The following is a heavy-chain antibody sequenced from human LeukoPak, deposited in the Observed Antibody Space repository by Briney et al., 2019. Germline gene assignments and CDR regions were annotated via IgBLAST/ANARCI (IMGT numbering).Heavy chain of an antibody. CDR3: AREQRLDFWSDYWAFDI. Sequence: SETLSLTCTVSGGSFSSYYWTWIRQPPGKGLEWIGYIDHSGSTNYNPSLKSRVGISSDTSKNQFSLKLSSVTAADTAVYYCAREQRLDFWSDYWAFDIWGQGTMVTVSS. J-gene: IGHJ3*02. V-gene: IGHV4-59*12. CDR1: GGSFSSYY. D-gene: IGHD3-3*01. CDR2: IDHSGST.